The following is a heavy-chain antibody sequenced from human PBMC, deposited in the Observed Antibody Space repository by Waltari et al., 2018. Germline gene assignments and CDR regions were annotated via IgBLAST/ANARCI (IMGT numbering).Heavy chain of an antibody. CDR2: MYSGGST. CDR1: GFTVSSNY. CDR3: AREEGGLYSYGTTY. D-gene: IGHD5-18*01. J-gene: IGHJ4*02. Sequence: EVQLVESGGGLIQPGGSLRLSCAASGFTVSSNYMSWVRQAPGKGPEWVSVMYSGGSTYYADSVKGRFTISRDNSKNTLYLQMNSLGAEDTAVYYCAREEGGLYSYGTTYWGQGTLVTVSS. V-gene: IGHV3-53*01.